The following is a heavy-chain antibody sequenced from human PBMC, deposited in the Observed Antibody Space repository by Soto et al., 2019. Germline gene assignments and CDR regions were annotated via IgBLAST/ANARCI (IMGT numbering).Heavy chain of an antibody. CDR2: IYSGGST. V-gene: IGHV3-53*01. CDR1: GFTVSSNY. Sequence: GGSLRLSCAASGFTVSSNYMSWVRQAPGKGLEWVSVIYSGGSTYYADSVKGRFTISRDNSKNTLYLQMNSLRAEDTAVYYCARDARYCSGGSCYEGGYYGMDVWGQGTTVTVSS. CDR3: ARDARYCSGGSCYEGGYYGMDV. D-gene: IGHD2-15*01. J-gene: IGHJ6*02.